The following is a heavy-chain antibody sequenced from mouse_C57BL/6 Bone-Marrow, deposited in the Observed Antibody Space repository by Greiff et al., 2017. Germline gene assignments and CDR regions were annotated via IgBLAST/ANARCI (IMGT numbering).Heavy chain of an antibody. D-gene: IGHD2-5*01. Sequence: VQGVESGPGLVAPSQSLSITCTVSGFSLTSYGVDWVRQPPGKGLEWLGVIWGGGSTNYNSALMSRLSISKDNSKSQVYLKMNSLQTDDTAMYYCSLAYYSNSTGAMDYWGQGTSVTVSS. CDR1: GFSLTSYG. J-gene: IGHJ4*01. CDR2: IWGGGST. CDR3: SLAYYSNSTGAMDY. V-gene: IGHV2-9*01.